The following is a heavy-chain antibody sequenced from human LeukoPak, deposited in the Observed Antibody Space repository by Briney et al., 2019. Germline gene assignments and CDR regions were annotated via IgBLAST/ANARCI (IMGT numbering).Heavy chain of an antibody. Sequence: SETLSLTCAVYGGSFSGYYWSWIRQPPGKGLEWIGEINHSGSTNYNPSLTSRVTISVDTSKNQFSLKLSSVTAADTAVYYCARGYYIRYSPRDYYYGMDVWGQGTTVTVSS. J-gene: IGHJ6*02. CDR1: GGSFSGYY. CDR3: ARGYYIRYSPRDYYYGMDV. D-gene: IGHD3-10*01. CDR2: INHSGST. V-gene: IGHV4-34*01.